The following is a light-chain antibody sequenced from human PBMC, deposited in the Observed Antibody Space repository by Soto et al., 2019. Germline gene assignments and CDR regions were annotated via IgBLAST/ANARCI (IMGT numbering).Light chain of an antibody. Sequence: ELVLTQSPGTLSLSPGTRATLSCRASQSVSSDYLAWYQQKPGQTPRLLIYGASSRATGIPDRFRGAGSGTYFTLSISSLEPEDFALYYCPQYCSSPPHTFGKGNKLEIK. J-gene: IGKJ2*01. CDR1: QSVSSDY. V-gene: IGKV3-20*01. CDR3: PQYCSSPPHT. CDR2: GAS.